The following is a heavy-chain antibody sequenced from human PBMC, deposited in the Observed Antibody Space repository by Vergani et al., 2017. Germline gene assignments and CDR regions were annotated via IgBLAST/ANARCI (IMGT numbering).Heavy chain of an antibody. D-gene: IGHD5-12*01. CDR3: ARDGGFSGYGDFDI. J-gene: IGHJ3*02. V-gene: IGHV4-59*01. CDR1: GGSISSYD. CDR2: MYNSGST. Sequence: QVQLQESGPGLVKPSETLSLTCTVSGGSISSYDWSWIRQPPGKGLEWIGHMYNSGSTHYIPSLKSRVTMSVDTSKNQFSLNLSSVTAADTAVYYCARDGGFSGYGDFDIWGQGTMVSVSS.